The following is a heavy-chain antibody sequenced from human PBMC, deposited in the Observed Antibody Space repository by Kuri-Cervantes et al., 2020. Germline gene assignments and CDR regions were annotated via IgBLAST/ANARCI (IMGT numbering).Heavy chain of an antibody. Sequence: SLRLSCASSGFTFSSYAMHWVRQAPGKGLEWVAVISYDGSNKYYADSVKGRFTISRDNSKNTLYLQMNSLRAEDTAVYYCARDQQYCSSTSCSNRGGYWFDPWGQGTLVTVSS. V-gene: IGHV3-30*04. D-gene: IGHD2-2*01. CDR3: ARDQQYCSSTSCSNRGGYWFDP. CDR2: ISYDGSNK. CDR1: GFTFSSYA. J-gene: IGHJ5*02.